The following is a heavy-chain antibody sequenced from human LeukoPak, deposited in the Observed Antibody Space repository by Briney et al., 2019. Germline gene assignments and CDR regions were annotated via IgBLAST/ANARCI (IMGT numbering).Heavy chain of an antibody. CDR3: ARAIWWFGESGWFDP. J-gene: IGHJ5*02. D-gene: IGHD3-10*01. Sequence: SQTLSLTCAISGDSVSSNSAAWNWIRQSPSRGLEWLGRTYYRSKWYNDYAVSVKSRITINPDTSKNQFSLKLSSVTAADTAVYYCARAIWWFGESGWFDPWGQGTLVTVSS. CDR1: GDSVSSNSAA. V-gene: IGHV6-1*01. CDR2: TYYRSKWYN.